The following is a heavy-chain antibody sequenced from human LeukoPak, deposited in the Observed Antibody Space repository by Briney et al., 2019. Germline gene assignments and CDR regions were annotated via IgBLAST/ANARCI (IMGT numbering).Heavy chain of an antibody. V-gene: IGHV3-21*01. D-gene: IGHD3-9*01. CDR1: GFTFSSYS. CDR3: ARGAFDYPGRDYFDY. J-gene: IGHJ4*02. CDR2: ISSSSDYI. Sequence: PGGSLRLSCAASGFTFSSYSMNWVRQAPGKGLEWVSSISSSSDYIYYADSLKGRFTISRDNAKNSLHLQMKGLRVEDTAVYYCARGAFDYPGRDYFDYWGQGTQVTVSS.